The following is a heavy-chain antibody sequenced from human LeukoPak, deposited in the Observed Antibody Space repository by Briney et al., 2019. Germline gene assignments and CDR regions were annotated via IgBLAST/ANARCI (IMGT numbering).Heavy chain of an antibody. D-gene: IGHD3-22*01. CDR3: ARAAPYYYDSSGYYLGGIFDY. Sequence: PSETLSLTCTVSGGSISSYYWGWIRQPPGKGLEWIGYIYYSGSTNYNPSLKSRVTISVDASKNQFSLKLSSVTAADTAMYYCARAAPYYYDSSGYYLGGIFDYWGQGTLVTVSS. CDR2: IYYSGST. V-gene: IGHV4-59*01. J-gene: IGHJ4*02. CDR1: GGSISSYY.